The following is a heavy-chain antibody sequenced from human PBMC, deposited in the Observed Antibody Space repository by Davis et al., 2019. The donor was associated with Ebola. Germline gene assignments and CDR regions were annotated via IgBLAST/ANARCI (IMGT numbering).Heavy chain of an antibody. CDR2: IRSKANSYAT. J-gene: IGHJ4*02. D-gene: IGHD4-17*01. CDR3: TSTVTNGDY. Sequence: GESLKISCAASGFTFSGSAMHWVRQASGKGLEWVGRIRSKANSYATAYAASVKGRFTIPRDDSKNTAYLQMNSLKTEDTAVYYCTSTVTNGDYWGQGTLVTVSS. CDR1: GFTFSGSA. V-gene: IGHV3-73*01.